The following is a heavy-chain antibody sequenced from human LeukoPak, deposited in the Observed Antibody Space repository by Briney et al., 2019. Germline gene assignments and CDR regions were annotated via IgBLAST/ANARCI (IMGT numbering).Heavy chain of an antibody. D-gene: IGHD3-10*02. CDR3: ARDVPQPDY. V-gene: IGHV3-33*01. Sequence: GGSLRLSCAASGFTFSSYGMHWVRKAPGKGLEWVAVIWYDGSNKYYADSVKGRFTISRDNSKNTPYLQMNSLRAEDTAVYYCARDVPQPDYWGQGTLVTVSS. CDR2: IWYDGSNK. CDR1: GFTFSSYG. J-gene: IGHJ4*02.